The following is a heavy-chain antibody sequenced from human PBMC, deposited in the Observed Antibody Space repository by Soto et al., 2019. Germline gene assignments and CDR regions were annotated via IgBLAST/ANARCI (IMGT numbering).Heavy chain of an antibody. D-gene: IGHD4-17*01. CDR2: ISSSGSTI. J-gene: IGHJ4*02. CDR3: ASVNDAYGDYQPAY. Sequence: GGSLRLSCAASGFTFSDYYMSWIRQAPGKGLEWVSYISSSGSTIYYADSVKGRFTISRDNAKNSLYLQMNSLRAEDTAVYYCASVNDAYGDYQPAYWGQGTLVTVSS. CDR1: GFTFSDYY. V-gene: IGHV3-11*01.